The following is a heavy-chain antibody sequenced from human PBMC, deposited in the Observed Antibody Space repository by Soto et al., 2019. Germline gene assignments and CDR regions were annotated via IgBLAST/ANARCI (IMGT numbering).Heavy chain of an antibody. CDR1: GFTFSSYA. Sequence: QVQLVESGGGVVQPGRSLRLSCAASGFTFSSYAMHWVRQAPGKGLERVAVISYDGSNKYYADSVKGRFTISRDNSKYSLYLQMDRRRAADTAVYYLSREGYHFWSGDYTYYYGMCVWGQGTTVTVAS. CDR2: ISYDGSNK. J-gene: IGHJ6*02. D-gene: IGHD3-3*01. CDR3: SREGYHFWSGDYTYYYGMCV. V-gene: IGHV3-30-3*01.